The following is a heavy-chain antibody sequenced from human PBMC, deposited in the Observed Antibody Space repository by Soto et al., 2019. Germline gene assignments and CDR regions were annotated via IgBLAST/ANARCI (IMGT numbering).Heavy chain of an antibody. V-gene: IGHV3-30*03. D-gene: IGHD3-22*01. J-gene: IGHJ4*02. CDR3: ARDPYSDNSIYFDL. CDR1: GFTFRSYG. Sequence: PGGSLRLSCVGSGFTFRSYGLHWVRQAPGKGLEWVAVISYDSTNEIYADSAKGRFTIARDNSKNTLYLLMNSLKPEDTAVYYCARDPYSDNSIYFDLWGQGTLVTVSS. CDR2: ISYDSTNE.